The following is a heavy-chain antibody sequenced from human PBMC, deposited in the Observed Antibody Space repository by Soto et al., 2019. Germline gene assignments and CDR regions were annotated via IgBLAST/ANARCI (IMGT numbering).Heavy chain of an antibody. CDR3: ATRGSSSWYDDY. J-gene: IGHJ4*02. V-gene: IGHV3-23*01. D-gene: IGHD6-13*01. CDR2: ISGSGGST. CDR1: GFTFSSYA. Sequence: HPGGSLRLSCAASGFTFSSYAMSWVRQAPGKGLEWVSAISGSGGSTYYADSVKGRFTISRDNSKNTLYLQMNSLRAEDTAVYYCATRGSSSWYDDYWGQGTLVTVSS.